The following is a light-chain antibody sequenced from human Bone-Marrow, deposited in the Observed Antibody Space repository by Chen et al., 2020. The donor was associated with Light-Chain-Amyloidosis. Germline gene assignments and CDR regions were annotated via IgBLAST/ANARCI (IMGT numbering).Light chain of an antibody. CDR2: DDS. CDR1: TIGSTS. V-gene: IGLV3-21*02. CDR3: QVCDRSSDRPV. J-gene: IGLJ3*02. Sequence: SYVLTQPSSVSVAPGQTATIACGGNTIGSTSVHWYQQTPGQAPLLVVYDDSDRPSGIPERLSGSNSGNPATLTISRVEAGDEADYYCQVCDRSSDRPVFGGGTKLTVL.